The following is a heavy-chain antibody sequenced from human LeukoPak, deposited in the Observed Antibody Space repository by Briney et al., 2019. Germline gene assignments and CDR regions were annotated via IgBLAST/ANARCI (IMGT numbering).Heavy chain of an antibody. V-gene: IGHV4-31*03. D-gene: IGHD1-26*01. J-gene: IGHJ5*02. CDR3: ARVGRWELLYWFDP. CDR2: IYYSGST. Sequence: PSQTLSLTCTVSGGSISSGGYYWSWIRQHPGKGLEWIGYIYYSGSTYYNPSLKSRVTISVDTSKNQSSLKLSSVTAADTAVYYCARVGRWELLYWFDPWGQGTLVTVSS. CDR1: GGSISSGGYY.